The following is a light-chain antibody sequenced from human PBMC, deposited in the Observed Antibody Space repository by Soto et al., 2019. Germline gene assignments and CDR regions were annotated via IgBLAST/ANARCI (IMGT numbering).Light chain of an antibody. CDR1: QSISNF. V-gene: IGKV1-39*01. CDR3: QQTYSIPLT. CDR2: AAS. Sequence: DIQMTQSPSSLSASVGDRVTITCRASQSISNFLNWYQQKPGKAPKVLINAASSLQSGVPSRFSGSRSGTDFTLIIGGLQPEDFAIYYCQQTYSIPLTFGGGTKVEIK. J-gene: IGKJ4*01.